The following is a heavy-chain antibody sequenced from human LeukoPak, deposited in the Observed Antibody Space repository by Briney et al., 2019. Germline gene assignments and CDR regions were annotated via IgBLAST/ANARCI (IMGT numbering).Heavy chain of an antibody. V-gene: IGHV3-30*02. CDR1: GITFSSYG. Sequence: GGSLRLSCAASGITFSSYGMHWVRQAPGKGLEWVAFIRYDGSNKDYADSVKGRFTISRDNSKNTLYLQMNSLRAEDTALYYCARVARGDYYYYYMDVWGKGTTVTVSS. J-gene: IGHJ6*03. CDR2: IRYDGSNK. D-gene: IGHD3-10*01. CDR3: ARVARGDYYYYYMDV.